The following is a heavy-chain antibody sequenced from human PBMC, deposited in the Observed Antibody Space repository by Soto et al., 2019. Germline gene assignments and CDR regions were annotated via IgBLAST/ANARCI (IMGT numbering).Heavy chain of an antibody. CDR2: IVPRVGSP. J-gene: IGHJ6*02. D-gene: IGHD3-16*01. Sequence: QVQLVQSGAEMRKPGSSLRVSCKASGGTFSDFAFSWVRQAPGQGLEWMGGIVPRVGSPNYAQKFGGRVTITADTSTSTVYMELSSLRFDDTAVYFCARDRIQLRLGKYSFNAMDVWGQGTTITVSS. V-gene: IGHV1-69*06. CDR1: GGTFSDFA. CDR3: ARDRIQLRLGKYSFNAMDV.